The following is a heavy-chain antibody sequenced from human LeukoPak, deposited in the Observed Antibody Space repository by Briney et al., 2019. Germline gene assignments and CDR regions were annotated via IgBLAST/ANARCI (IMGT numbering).Heavy chain of an antibody. J-gene: IGHJ4*02. Sequence: PGGSLRLSCAASGFTFSSYAMHWVRQAPGKGLEWVALISYDGTNKFYEDSVKGRFTISRDNSKNTLYLQVNSLRAEDTAVYYCARDLTRWGESSGYSDYWGQGTLVTVSS. V-gene: IGHV3-30*17. CDR2: ISYDGTNK. D-gene: IGHD3-22*01. CDR3: ARDLTRWGESSGYSDY. CDR1: GFTFSSYA.